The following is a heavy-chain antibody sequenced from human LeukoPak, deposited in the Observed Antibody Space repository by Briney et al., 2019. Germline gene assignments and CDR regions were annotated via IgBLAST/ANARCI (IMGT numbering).Heavy chain of an antibody. D-gene: IGHD5-24*01. CDR1: GGSISSYY. Sequence: SETLSLTCTVSGGSISSYYWSWIRQPPGKGLEWIGYIYYSGSTNYNPSLKSRVTISEDTSKNQFSLKLSSVTAADTAVYYCARGCRDGYSNYWYFDLWGRGTLVTVSS. CDR2: IYYSGST. V-gene: IGHV4-59*08. J-gene: IGHJ2*01. CDR3: ARGCRDGYSNYWYFDL.